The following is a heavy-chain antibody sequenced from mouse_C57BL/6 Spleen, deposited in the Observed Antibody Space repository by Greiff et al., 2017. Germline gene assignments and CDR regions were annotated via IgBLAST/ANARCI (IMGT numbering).Heavy chain of an antibody. V-gene: IGHV3-1*01. Sequence: EVQLQESGPGMVKPSQSLSLTCTVTGYSITSGYDWHWIRHFPGNKLEWMGYISYSGSTNYNPSLKSRISITHDTSKNHFFLKLNSVTTEDTATYYCARDRYYGSSYDWYFDVWGTGTTVTVSS. D-gene: IGHD1-1*01. CDR3: ARDRYYGSSYDWYFDV. CDR1: GYSITSGYD. CDR2: ISYSGST. J-gene: IGHJ1*03.